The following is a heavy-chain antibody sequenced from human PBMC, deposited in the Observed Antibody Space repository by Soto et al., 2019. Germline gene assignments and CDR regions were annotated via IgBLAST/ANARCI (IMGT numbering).Heavy chain of an antibody. CDR1: GFTFGNYG. Sequence: EVQLLESGGGLVQPGGSLRLSCAASGFTFGNYGMNWVRQAPGKGLEWVSGISGGGGSTYYADSVKGRFTISRDPSKNRVFMEMNSLRAEDTAVYYCAKGFIVVVNVIRPDDAFDVWGQGTLVTVSS. D-gene: IGHD2-21*01. CDR2: ISGGGGST. CDR3: AKGFIVVVNVIRPDDAFDV. J-gene: IGHJ3*01. V-gene: IGHV3-23*01.